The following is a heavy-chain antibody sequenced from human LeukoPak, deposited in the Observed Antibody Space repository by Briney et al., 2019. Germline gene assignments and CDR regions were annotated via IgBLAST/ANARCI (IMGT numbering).Heavy chain of an antibody. V-gene: IGHV3-7*01. CDR2: IKQDGSEQ. D-gene: IGHD2/OR15-2a*01. CDR3: ARSGNNYYYYMDV. CDR1: GFTYSNYW. J-gene: IGHJ6*03. Sequence: PGGSLRLSCAASGFTYSNYWMTWVRQAPGKGLEWVANIKQDGSEQYYVDSVKGRFTISRDNAKNSLYLQVNSLRAEDTAVYYCARSGNNYYYYMDVWGKGTTVTVSS.